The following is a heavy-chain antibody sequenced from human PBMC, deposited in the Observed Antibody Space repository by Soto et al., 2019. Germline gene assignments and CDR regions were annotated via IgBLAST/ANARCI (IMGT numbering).Heavy chain of an antibody. CDR2: SKSKTDGGTT. CDR3: TTVPLLLWFGDYIDY. V-gene: IGHV3-15*07. CDR1: GFTFSSAW. D-gene: IGHD3-10*01. Sequence: GGSLRLSCAASGFTFSSAWMNWVRQAPGKGLEWVGRSKSKTDGGTTDYAAPVKGRFTISRDDSKNTLYLQMNSLKTEDTALYYCTTVPLLLWFGDYIDYWGQGTLVTVSS. J-gene: IGHJ4*02.